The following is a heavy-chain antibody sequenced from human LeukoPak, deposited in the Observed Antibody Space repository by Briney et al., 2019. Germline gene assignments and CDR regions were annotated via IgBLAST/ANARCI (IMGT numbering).Heavy chain of an antibody. V-gene: IGHV4-4*02. CDR3: AREGDPTGSYYNY. CDR1: GVSISSSNR. D-gene: IGHD3-10*01. J-gene: IGHJ4*02. Sequence: PSETLSLTCDVSGVSISSSNRWSWVRQPPGKGLGWIGEIHHSGSTNYNPSLKSRVTISVDKSKNQFSLNLNSVTAADTAVYYCAREGDPTGSYYNYWGQGILVTVSS. CDR2: IHHSGST.